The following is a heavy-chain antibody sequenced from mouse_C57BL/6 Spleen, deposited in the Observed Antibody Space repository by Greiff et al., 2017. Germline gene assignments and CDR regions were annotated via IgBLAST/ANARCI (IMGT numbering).Heavy chain of an antibody. J-gene: IGHJ2*01. Sequence: EVKVVESGGGLVQSGRSLRLSCATSGFTFSDFYMAWVRQAPGKGLEWIAASRNKANDYTTEYSASVKGRFIVSRDTSQSILYLQMNALGAEDTAIYYCARATHWDYFDVWGQGTTLTVSS. D-gene: IGHD4-1*01. CDR2: SRNKANDYTT. CDR3: ARATHWDYFDV. V-gene: IGHV7-1*01. CDR1: GFTFSDFY.